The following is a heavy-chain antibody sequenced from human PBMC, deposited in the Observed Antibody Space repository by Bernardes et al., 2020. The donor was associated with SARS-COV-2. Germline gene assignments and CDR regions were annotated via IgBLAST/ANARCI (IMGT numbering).Heavy chain of an antibody. D-gene: IGHD3-3*01. Sequence: SETLSLICTVSGGSISSYYWSWIRQPPGKGLELIGYIYDSGSTNYNPSLKSRVTISVDTSKTQFSLKLSSVTAADTAVYYCARVRRNITIFGVVIIDAFDIWGQGTMVTVSS. J-gene: IGHJ3*02. CDR3: ARVRRNITIFGVVIIDAFDI. CDR2: IYDSGST. V-gene: IGHV4-59*01. CDR1: GGSISSYY.